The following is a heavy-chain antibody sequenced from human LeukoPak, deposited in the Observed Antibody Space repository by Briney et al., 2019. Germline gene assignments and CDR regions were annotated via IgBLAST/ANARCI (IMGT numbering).Heavy chain of an antibody. D-gene: IGHD3-9*01. CDR2: ISYDGSNK. J-gene: IGHJ4*02. CDR1: GFTFSSYA. CDR3: ARSPIYDILTLDY. Sequence: GGSLRLSCAASGFTFSSYAMRWVRQAPGKGLEWVAVISYDGSNKYYADSMKGRFTISRDNSKNTLYLQMNSLRAEDTAVYYCARSPIYDILTLDYWGQGTLVTVSS. V-gene: IGHV3-30*04.